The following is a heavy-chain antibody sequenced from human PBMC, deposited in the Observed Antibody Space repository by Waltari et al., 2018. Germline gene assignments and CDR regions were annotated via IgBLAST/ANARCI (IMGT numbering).Heavy chain of an antibody. CDR1: GFSFSRYA. CDR3: ARGGGLVSSGRYQNLGLGY. D-gene: IGHD6-19*01. J-gene: IGHJ4*02. V-gene: IGHV3-30*01. Sequence: QVQLVESGGGVVQPGRSLRPSCAASGFSFSRYAIHWFPQAPGKGLEWVSVISFDGSTKYYADSVKGRFTISRDDSKNTLYLEMNSLRSEDTAVYYCARGGGLVSSGRYQNLGLGYWGQGTLVTVSS. CDR2: ISFDGSTK.